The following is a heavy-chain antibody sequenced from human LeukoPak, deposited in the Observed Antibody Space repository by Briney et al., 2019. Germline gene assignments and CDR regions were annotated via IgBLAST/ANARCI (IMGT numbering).Heavy chain of an antibody. J-gene: IGHJ4*02. V-gene: IGHV3-66*01. CDR3: AGGTHTSGWLDY. D-gene: IGHD6-19*01. Sequence: GGSLRLSCAASGFTVNANYMSWVRQAPGKGLEWISVIHSSGSTFYADSVKGRFTISTDNSRNTLYLQVNSLRAEDTAVYYCAGGTHTSGWLDYWGQGTLVTVSS. CDR2: IHSSGST. CDR1: GFTVNANY.